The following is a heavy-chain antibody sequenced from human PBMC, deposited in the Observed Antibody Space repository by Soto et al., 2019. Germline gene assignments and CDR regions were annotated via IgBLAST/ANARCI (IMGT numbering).Heavy chain of an antibody. Sequence: SESLSVTCTFPVDSINTRSYYWGWIRQPRGKGLEWIGSIYCSGRTYNNPSLRSRVSMSIDTSKDQFSLKLKSVTAADTALYFCARQRTSVVSQAYFDVWGPGSMVTVSS. CDR1: VDSINTRSYY. V-gene: IGHV4-39*01. D-gene: IGHD2-21*01. CDR2: IYCSGRT. CDR3: ARQRTSVVSQAYFDV. J-gene: IGHJ4*02.